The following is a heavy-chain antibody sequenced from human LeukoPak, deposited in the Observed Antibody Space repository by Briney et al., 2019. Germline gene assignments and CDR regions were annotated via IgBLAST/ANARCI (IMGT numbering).Heavy chain of an antibody. Sequence: GGSLRLSCAASGFTFSSYSMNWVRQAPGKGLEWVSSISSSSSYIYYADSVKGRFTISRDNAKNSLYLQMNSLRAEDTAVYYCAREGSYGWYFDYWGQGTLVTVSS. CDR3: AREGSYGWYFDY. CDR1: GFTFSSYS. D-gene: IGHD5-18*01. CDR2: ISSSSSYI. J-gene: IGHJ4*02. V-gene: IGHV3-21*01.